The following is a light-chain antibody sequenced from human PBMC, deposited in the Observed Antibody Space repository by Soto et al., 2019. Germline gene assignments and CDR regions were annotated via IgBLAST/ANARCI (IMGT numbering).Light chain of an antibody. CDR1: SSDVGGYDS. CDR2: DVN. V-gene: IGLV2-14*03. J-gene: IGLJ2*01. CDR3: NSYSTSSTPLV. Sequence: QSALTQPASVSGSPGQSITISCTGTSSDVGGYDSVSWYQQHPGKAPRLMIYDVNNRPSGVSNRFSGSKSGNTASLTISGLQAEDEADYYCNSYSTSSTPLVFGGGTKLTVL.